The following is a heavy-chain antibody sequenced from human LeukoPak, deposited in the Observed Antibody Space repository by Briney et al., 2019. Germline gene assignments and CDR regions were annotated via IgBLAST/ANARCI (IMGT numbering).Heavy chain of an antibody. CDR3: ARGGRSSWYIDY. CDR2: ISSSSSYI. J-gene: IGHJ4*02. CDR1: GFTVSSNY. Sequence: GGSLRLSCAASGFTVSSNYMSWVRQAPGKGLEWVSSISSSSSYIYYADSVKGRFTISRDNAKNSLYLQMNSLRAEDTAVYYCARGGRSSWYIDYWGQGTLVTVSS. V-gene: IGHV3-21*01. D-gene: IGHD6-13*01.